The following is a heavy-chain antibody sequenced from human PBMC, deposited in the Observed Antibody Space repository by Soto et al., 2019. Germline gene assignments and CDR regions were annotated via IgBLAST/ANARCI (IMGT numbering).Heavy chain of an antibody. CDR3: TRDASTAHNPLYFYYYRDV. CDR2: ISTTSSDI. V-gene: IGHV3-21*01. J-gene: IGHJ6*03. Sequence: EAQLVESGGGLIKPGGSLRLSCVVSGFTFSDYTLNWVRQAPGRGLEWVSSISTTSSDIYYADSVKGPFTIPRDNVKNSLYLQMDSLTAADTAVYYCTRDASTAHNPLYFYYYRDVWGKGTTVTVSS. D-gene: IGHD2-15*01. CDR1: GFTFSDYT.